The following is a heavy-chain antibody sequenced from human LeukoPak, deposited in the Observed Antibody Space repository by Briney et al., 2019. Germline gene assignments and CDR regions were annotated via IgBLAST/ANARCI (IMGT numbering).Heavy chain of an antibody. CDR2: IYPGDSDP. J-gene: IGHJ4*02. D-gene: IGHD2-2*01. Sequence: GESLKISCKGSGYTFTTYWIGWVRQMPGKGLEWMGIIYPGDSDPRYSPSFQGQVTISADTSISTAYLQWSSLKASDTAIYYCVRHLSDITSCPNYWGPGTLITVAS. CDR3: VRHLSDITSCPNY. CDR1: GYTFTTYW. V-gene: IGHV5-51*01.